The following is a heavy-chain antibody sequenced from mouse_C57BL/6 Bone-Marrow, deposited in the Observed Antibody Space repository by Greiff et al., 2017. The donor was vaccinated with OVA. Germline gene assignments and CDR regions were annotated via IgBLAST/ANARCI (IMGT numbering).Heavy chain of an antibody. CDR2: IYPGSGNT. V-gene: IGHV1-76*01. CDR3: ARTLSSLFDY. D-gene: IGHD1-1*01. Sequence: QVQLQQSGAELVRPGASVKLSCKASGYTFTDYYINWVKQRPGQGLEWIARIYPGSGNTYYNEKFKGKATLTAEKSSNTAYMQLSSLTSEDSAVYFCARTLSSLFDYWGQGTTLTVSS. CDR1: GYTFTDYY. J-gene: IGHJ2*01.